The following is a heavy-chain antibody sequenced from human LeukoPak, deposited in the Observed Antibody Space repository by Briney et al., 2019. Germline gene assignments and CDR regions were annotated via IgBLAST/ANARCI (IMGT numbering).Heavy chain of an antibody. CDR1: GGSISSYY. V-gene: IGHV4-59*01. J-gene: IGHJ4*02. D-gene: IGHD3-16*02. Sequence: SETLSLTCTVSGGSISSYYWSWIRQPPGKGLEWIGYIYYSGSTNYNPSLKSRVTISVDTSKNQFSLKLSSVTAADTAVYYCAREERLGELSVAGFDYWGQGTLVTVSS. CDR2: IYYSGST. CDR3: AREERLGELSVAGFDY.